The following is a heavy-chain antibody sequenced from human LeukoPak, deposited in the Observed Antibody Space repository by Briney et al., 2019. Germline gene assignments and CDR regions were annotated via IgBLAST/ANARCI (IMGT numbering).Heavy chain of an antibody. CDR3: ARDGPLDSSGYYRTYYYYYGMDV. D-gene: IGHD3-22*01. Sequence: PSETLSLTCAVYGGSFSGYYWSWLRQPPGKGLEWIGEINHSGSTNYNPSLKSRVTISVDTSKNQFSLKLSSVTAADTAVYYCARDGPLDSSGYYRTYYYYYGMDVWGQGTTVTVSS. CDR2: INHSGST. V-gene: IGHV4-34*01. CDR1: GGSFSGYY. J-gene: IGHJ6*02.